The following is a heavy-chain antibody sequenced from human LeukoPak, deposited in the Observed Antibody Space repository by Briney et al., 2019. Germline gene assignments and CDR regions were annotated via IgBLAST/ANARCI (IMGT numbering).Heavy chain of an antibody. Sequence: ASVKVSCKASGYTFTGYYMHWVRQAPGQGLEWMGWINPNSGGTNYAQKFQGRVTMTRDTSISTAYMELSRLRSDDTAVYYCAREGRDSSSWYFRAFDIWGQGTMVTVSS. V-gene: IGHV1-2*02. J-gene: IGHJ3*02. D-gene: IGHD6-13*01. CDR3: AREGRDSSSWYFRAFDI. CDR1: GYTFTGYY. CDR2: INPNSGGT.